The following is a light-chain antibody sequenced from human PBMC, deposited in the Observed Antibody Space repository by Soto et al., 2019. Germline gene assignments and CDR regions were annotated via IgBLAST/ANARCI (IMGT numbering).Light chain of an antibody. J-gene: IGLJ1*01. CDR3: CSYAGSYTGV. Sequence: QSVLTQARSVSGSPGQSVTISCTGTSSDVGAYNYVSWYQHHPGKAPKFMIYDVSKRPSGVPDRFSGSKSGNTASLTISGLQAEDEADYYCCSYAGSYTGVFGTGTKLTVL. V-gene: IGLV2-11*01. CDR1: SSDVGAYNY. CDR2: DVS.